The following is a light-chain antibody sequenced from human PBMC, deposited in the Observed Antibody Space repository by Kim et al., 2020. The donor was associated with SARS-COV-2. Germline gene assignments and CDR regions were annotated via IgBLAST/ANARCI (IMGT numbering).Light chain of an antibody. J-gene: IGLJ3*02. Sequence: QSALTQPASVSGSPGQSITISCTGTSSDVGDYNYVSWYQQHPGKAPKLMIYDVSNRPSGVSNRFSGSKSGNTASLTISGLQAEDEADYYCNSYTNNTTWVFGGGTQLTVL. CDR1: SSDVGDYNY. CDR2: DVS. CDR3: NSYTNNTTWV. V-gene: IGLV2-14*03.